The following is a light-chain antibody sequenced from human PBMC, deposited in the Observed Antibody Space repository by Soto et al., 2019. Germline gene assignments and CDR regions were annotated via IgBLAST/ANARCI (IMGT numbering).Light chain of an antibody. CDR3: QQSYSTHHT. CDR2: AAS. J-gene: IGKJ4*01. CDR1: QSISSY. Sequence: DIQMTQSPSSLSASVGDRVTITCRASQSISSYLNWYQQKPGKAPKLLIYAASSLQSGVPSRFSGSGSGTDFTLTISSLQPEDFATYYCQQSYSTHHTFGG. V-gene: IGKV1-39*01.